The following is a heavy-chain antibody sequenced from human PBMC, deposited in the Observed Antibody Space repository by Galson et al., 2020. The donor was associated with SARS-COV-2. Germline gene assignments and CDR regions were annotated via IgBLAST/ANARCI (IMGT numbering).Heavy chain of an antibody. J-gene: IGHJ3*02. CDR3: AKQMSGVTETSAFDI. Sequence: SETLSLTCTVSGGSITSSPYYWGWIRQPPGKGLEWVGSIYYSGTTYYNASLKSRVTISVDTSRSHFSLTLTSVTAADTALYYCAKQMSGVTETSAFDIWGQGTMVTVSS. CDR1: GGSITSSPYY. V-gene: IGHV4-39*01. D-gene: IGHD3-10*01. CDR2: IYYSGTT.